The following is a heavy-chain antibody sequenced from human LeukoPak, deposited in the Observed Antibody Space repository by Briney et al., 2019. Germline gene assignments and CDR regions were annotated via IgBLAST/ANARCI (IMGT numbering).Heavy chain of an antibody. V-gene: IGHV1-3*01. CDR1: GYTFTSYA. D-gene: IGHD2-15*01. Sequence: ASVKVSCKASGYTFTSYAMHWVRQAPGQRLEWMGWMNAGNGNTKYSQKFQGRVTITRDTSASTAYMELSSLRSEDTAVYYCATPVSREAATGSDYWGQGTLVTVSS. CDR3: ATPVSREAATGSDY. CDR2: MNAGNGNT. J-gene: IGHJ4*02.